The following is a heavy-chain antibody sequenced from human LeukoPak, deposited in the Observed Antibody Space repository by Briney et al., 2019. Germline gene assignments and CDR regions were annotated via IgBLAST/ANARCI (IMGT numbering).Heavy chain of an antibody. V-gene: IGHV1-18*01. J-gene: IGHJ6*03. CDR3: ARVVGSSGWDYYYMDV. CDR2: ISAYNGNT. Sequence: ASVKVSCKASGYTFTSYGIGWVRQAPGQGLEWMGWISAYNGNTNYAQKLQGRVTMTTDTSTSTAYMELRSLRSDDTAVYYCARVVGSSGWDYYYMDVWGKGTTVTVSS. D-gene: IGHD6-6*01. CDR1: GYTFTSYG.